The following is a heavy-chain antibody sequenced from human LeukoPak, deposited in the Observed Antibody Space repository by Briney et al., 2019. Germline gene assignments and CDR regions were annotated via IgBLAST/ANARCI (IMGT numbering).Heavy chain of an antibody. J-gene: IGHJ4*02. CDR2: INTDGSAT. CDR3: ARDDYGGRGEFDY. CDR1: GFSFSSYW. D-gene: IGHD4-23*01. V-gene: IGHV3-74*01. Sequence: GGSLRLSCAASGFSFSSYWMHWVRQAPGKGLLWVSRINTDGSATYYADSVKGRFTFSRDNAKNTVYLQMNSLRAEDTAVYYCARDDYGGRGEFDYWGQGTLVTVSS.